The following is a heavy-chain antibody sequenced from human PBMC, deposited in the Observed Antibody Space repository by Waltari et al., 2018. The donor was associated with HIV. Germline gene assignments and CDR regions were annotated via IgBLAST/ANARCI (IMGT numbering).Heavy chain of an antibody. J-gene: IGHJ4*02. Sequence: QLQLHESGPGLVKPSETLSLTCIVSGFSISRNNYYWGWIRQPPGKGLEWIGNIFYSGTTNYNPSLESRVTISIDTSKSQFSLNLDSVTAADTAIYYCARHKNRGSYFPVDFWGQGTLVAVSS. CDR2: IFYSGTT. CDR1: GFSISRNNYY. D-gene: IGHD1-26*01. V-gene: IGHV4-39*07. CDR3: ARHKNRGSYFPVDF.